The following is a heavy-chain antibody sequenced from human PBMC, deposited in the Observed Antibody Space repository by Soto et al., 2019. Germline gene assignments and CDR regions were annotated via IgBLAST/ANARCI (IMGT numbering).Heavy chain of an antibody. CDR3: ATRIAVRPE. V-gene: IGHV4-4*02. J-gene: IGHJ4*02. Sequence: QVQLQESGPGLVKPSETLSLTCAVSGGSISSSTWWSWVRQPPGKGLEWVGEIYHSGSTNYSPSLESRVSISVDKSKNHFSLKLTSVTAADTAVYYCATRIAVRPEWGQGILVTVSS. CDR1: GGSISSSTW. D-gene: IGHD6-6*01. CDR2: IYHSGST.